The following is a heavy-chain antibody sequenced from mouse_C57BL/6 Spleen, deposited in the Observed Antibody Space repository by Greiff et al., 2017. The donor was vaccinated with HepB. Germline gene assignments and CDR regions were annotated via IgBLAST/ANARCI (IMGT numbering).Heavy chain of an antibody. CDR2: ISYDGSN. V-gene: IGHV3-6*01. CDR1: GYSITSGYY. CDR3: AREDGYLYYFDY. J-gene: IGHJ2*01. D-gene: IGHD2-3*01. Sequence: EVQVVESGPGLVKPSQSLSLTCSVTGYSITSGYYWNWIRQFPGNKLEWMGYISYDGSNNYNPSLKNRISITRDTSKNQFFLKLNSVTTEDTATYYCAREDGYLYYFDYWGQGTTLTVSS.